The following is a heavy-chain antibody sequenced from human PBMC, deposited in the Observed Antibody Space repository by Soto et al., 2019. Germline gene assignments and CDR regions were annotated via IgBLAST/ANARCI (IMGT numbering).Heavy chain of an antibody. V-gene: IGHV4-34*01. CDR3: ARGGYWKDRHDFDY. J-gene: IGHJ4*02. CDR2: INHSGST. D-gene: IGHD1-1*01. CDR1: GGSFSGYY. Sequence: QVQLQQWGAGLLKPSETLSLTCAVYGGSFSGYYWSWIRQPPGKGLEWIGEINHSGSTNYNPSLKSRVTISVDTSKNQFSLKLSSVTAADTAVYYCARGGYWKDRHDFDYWGQGTLVTVSS.